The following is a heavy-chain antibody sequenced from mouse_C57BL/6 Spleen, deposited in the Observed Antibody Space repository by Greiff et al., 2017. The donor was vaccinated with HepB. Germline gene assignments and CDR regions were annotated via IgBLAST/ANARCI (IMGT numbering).Heavy chain of an antibody. V-gene: IGHV1-69*01. CDR3: ARGYGSSYYFDY. J-gene: IGHJ2*01. CDR1: GYTFTSYW. CDR2: IDPSDSYT. Sequence: QVQLQQPGAELVMPGASVKLSCKASGYTFTSYWMHWVKQRPGQGLEWIGEIDPSDSYTNYNQKFKGKSTFTVDKSSSTAYMQLSSLTSEDSAVYYCARGYGSSYYFDYWGQGTTLTVSS. D-gene: IGHD1-1*01.